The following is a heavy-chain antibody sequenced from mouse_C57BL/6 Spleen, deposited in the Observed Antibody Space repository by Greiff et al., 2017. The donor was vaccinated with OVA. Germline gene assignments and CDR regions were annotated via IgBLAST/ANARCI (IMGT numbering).Heavy chain of an antibody. J-gene: IGHJ4*01. V-gene: IGHV1-19*01. CDR1: GYTFTDYY. Sequence: VQLQQSGPVLVKPGASVKMSCKASGYTFTDYYMNWVKQSHGKSLEWIGVINPYNGGTSYNQKFKGKATLTVDKSSSTAYMELNSLTSEDSAVYYCARGIISPYAMDYWGQGTSVTVSS. D-gene: IGHD2-4*01. CDR2: INPYNGGT. CDR3: ARGIISPYAMDY.